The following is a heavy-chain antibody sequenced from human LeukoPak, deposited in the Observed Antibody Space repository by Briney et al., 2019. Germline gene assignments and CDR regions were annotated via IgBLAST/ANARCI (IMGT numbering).Heavy chain of an antibody. J-gene: IGHJ4*02. V-gene: IGHV3-66*01. D-gene: IGHD2-15*01. CDR2: IYSGGST. CDR1: GFTVSSNY. CDR3: ASDRRRYCSGGSCYEIDY. Sequence: GGSLRLSCAASGFTVSSNYMSWVRQAPGKGLEWVSVIYSGGSTYYADSVKGRFTISRDNSKNTLYLQMNSLRAEDTAVYYCASDRRRYCSGGSCYEIDYWGQGTLVTVSS.